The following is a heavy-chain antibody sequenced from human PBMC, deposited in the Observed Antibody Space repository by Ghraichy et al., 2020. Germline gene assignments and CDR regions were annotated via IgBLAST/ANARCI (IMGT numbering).Heavy chain of an antibody. V-gene: IGHV2-5*01. CDR1: GFSLSTSGVG. Sequence: SGPTLVKPTQTLTLTCTFSGFSLSTSGVGVGWIRQPPGKALEWLALIYWNDDKRYSPSLKSRLTITKDTSKNQVVLTMTNMDPVDTATYYCAHADRPYDFWSGYYGCYFDYWGQGTLVTVSS. D-gene: IGHD3-3*01. CDR2: IYWNDDK. CDR3: AHADRPYDFWSGYYGCYFDY. J-gene: IGHJ4*02.